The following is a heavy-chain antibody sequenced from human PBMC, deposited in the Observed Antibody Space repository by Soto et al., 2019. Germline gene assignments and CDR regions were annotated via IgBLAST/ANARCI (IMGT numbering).Heavy chain of an antibody. J-gene: IGHJ4*02. V-gene: IGHV1-2*04. D-gene: IGHD5-18*01. CDR3: ARGCGYSYGYDYFDY. Sequence: ASVKVSCKASGYTFTGYYMHWVRQAPGQGLEWMGWINPNSGGTNYAQKFQGWVTMTRDTSISTAYMELSRLRSDDTAVYYCARGCGYSYGYDYFDYWGQGTLVTASS. CDR2: INPNSGGT. CDR1: GYTFTGYY.